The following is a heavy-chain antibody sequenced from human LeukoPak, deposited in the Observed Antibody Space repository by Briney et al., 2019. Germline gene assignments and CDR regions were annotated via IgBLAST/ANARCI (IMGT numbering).Heavy chain of an antibody. V-gene: IGHV4-34*01. CDR1: GGSFSGYY. D-gene: IGHD6-13*01. J-gene: IGHJ4*02. CDR3: ARGLASSRPVY. Sequence: PSETLSLTCAVYGGSFSGYYWSWIRQPPGKGLEWIGEINHSGSTNYNPSLKSRVTISVDTSKNQFSLKLSSVTAADTAVYYCARGLASSRPVYWGPGTLVTVSS. CDR2: INHSGST.